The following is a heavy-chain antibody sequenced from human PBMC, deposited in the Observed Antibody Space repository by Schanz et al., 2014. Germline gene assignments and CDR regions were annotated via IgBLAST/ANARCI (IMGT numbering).Heavy chain of an antibody. CDR1: GFTFSSYA. J-gene: IGHJ4*02. Sequence: DVQLLESGGGLVQPGGSLRLSCAASGFTFSSYAMSWVRQAPGKGLEWVSGFDAHDGRAYYADSAKGRFTISRDNFKGALYLQMSSLRAEDTAVYYCVRDSFFAFDYWGQGTLVTVSS. D-gene: IGHD3-3*01. CDR2: FDAHDGRA. CDR3: VRDSFFAFDY. V-gene: IGHV3-23*01.